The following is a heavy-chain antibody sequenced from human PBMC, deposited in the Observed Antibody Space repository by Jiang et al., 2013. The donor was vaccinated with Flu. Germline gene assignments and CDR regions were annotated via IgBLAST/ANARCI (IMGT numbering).Heavy chain of an antibody. V-gene: IGHV2-5*02. Sequence: KPTQTLTLTCTFSGFSLSTSGVGVGWIRQPPRKALEWLALIYWDDDKRYSPSLKSRLTITKDTSKNQVVLTMTNMDPVDTATYYCAHKTLGQYDYVWGSYGDVYFDYWGQGTLVTVSS. D-gene: IGHD3-16*01. CDR2: IYWDDDK. J-gene: IGHJ4*02. CDR1: GFSLSTSGVG. CDR3: AHKTLGQYDYVWGSYGDVYFDY.